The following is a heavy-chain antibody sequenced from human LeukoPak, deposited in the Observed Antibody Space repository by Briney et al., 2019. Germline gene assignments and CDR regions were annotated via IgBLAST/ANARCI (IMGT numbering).Heavy chain of an antibody. V-gene: IGHV3-7*01. CDR3: VRGPNWFDP. CDR2: IKQDGSEK. CDR1: GFTFSTYW. J-gene: IGHJ5*02. Sequence: PGGSLRLSCAASGFTFSTYWMSWVRQAPGKGLEWVANIKQDGSEKYYLESVKGRFTISRDNAKNSLYLQMNSLRAEDPAVYYCVRGPNWFDPWGQGTLVTVSS.